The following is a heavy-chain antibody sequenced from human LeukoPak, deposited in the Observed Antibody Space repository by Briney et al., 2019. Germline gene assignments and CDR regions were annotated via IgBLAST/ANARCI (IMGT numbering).Heavy chain of an antibody. CDR1: GYTFTNYG. D-gene: IGHD6-6*01. CDR2: ISAYNGNT. CDR3: ASSVEYSSSSSYYYYGMDV. V-gene: IGHV1-18*01. J-gene: IGHJ6*02. Sequence: GASVKVSYKASGYTFTNYGISWVRQAPGQGLEWMGWISAYNGNTNYAQKLQGRVTMTTDPSTSTAYMELRSLRSDDTAVYYCASSVEYSSSSSYYYYGMDVWGQGTTVTVSS.